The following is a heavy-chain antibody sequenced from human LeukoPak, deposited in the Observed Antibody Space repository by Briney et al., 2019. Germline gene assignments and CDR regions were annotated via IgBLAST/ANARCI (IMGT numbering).Heavy chain of an antibody. D-gene: IGHD3-10*01. J-gene: IGHJ5*02. CDR3: AKEGDGSGSYYNPNWFDP. CDR1: GFTFSSYA. Sequence: GGSLRLSCAASGFTFSSYAMGWVRQAPGKGLEWVSAISGSGGSTYYADSVKGRFTISRDNSKNALYLQMNSLRAEDTAVYYCAKEGDGSGSYYNPNWFDPWGQGTLVTVSS. CDR2: ISGSGGST. V-gene: IGHV3-23*01.